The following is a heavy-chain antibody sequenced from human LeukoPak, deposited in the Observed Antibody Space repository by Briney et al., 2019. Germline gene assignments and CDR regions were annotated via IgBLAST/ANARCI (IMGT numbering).Heavy chain of an antibody. CDR1: GYSISSGYY. V-gene: IGHV4-38-2*01. D-gene: IGHD3-3*01. CDR3: AGTMGITIFGVVSDAFDI. Sequence: SETLSLTCAVSGYSISSGYYWGWIRQPPGKGLEWIGRIYHSGSTYYNPSLKSRVTISVDTSKNQFSLKLSSVTAADTAVYYCAGTMGITIFGVVSDAFDIWGQGTMVTVSS. CDR2: IYHSGST. J-gene: IGHJ3*02.